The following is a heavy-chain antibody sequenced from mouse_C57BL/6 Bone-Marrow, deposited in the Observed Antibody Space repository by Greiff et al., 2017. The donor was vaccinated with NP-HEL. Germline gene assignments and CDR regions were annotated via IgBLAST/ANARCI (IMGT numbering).Heavy chain of an antibody. V-gene: IGHV1-5*01. D-gene: IGHD1-1*01. J-gene: IGHJ1*03. Sequence: EVQLQQSGTVLARPGASVKMSCKTSGYTFTSYWMHWVKQRPGQGLEWIGAIYPGNSDTSYNQKFKGKAKLTADKSSSTAYMELRSLTSEDSAVYYCTSDYYGSNVDVWGTGTTVTVSS. CDR3: TSDYYGSNVDV. CDR2: IYPGNSDT. CDR1: GYTFTSYW.